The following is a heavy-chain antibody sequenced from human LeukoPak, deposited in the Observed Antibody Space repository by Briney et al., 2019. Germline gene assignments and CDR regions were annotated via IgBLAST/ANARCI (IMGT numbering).Heavy chain of an antibody. J-gene: IGHJ4*02. V-gene: IGHV3-23*01. D-gene: IGHD4-11*01. Sequence: GGSLRLSCAASGFTFDDYGMSWVRQAPGKGLEWVSAISGSGGSTYYADSVKGRFTISRDNSKNTLYLQMNSLRAEDTAVYYCAKVTVIRATASYFDYWGQGTLVTVSS. CDR1: GFTFDDYG. CDR2: ISGSGGST. CDR3: AKVTVIRATASYFDY.